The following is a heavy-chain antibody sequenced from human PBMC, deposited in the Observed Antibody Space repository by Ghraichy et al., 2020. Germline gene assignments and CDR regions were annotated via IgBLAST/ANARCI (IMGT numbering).Heavy chain of an antibody. V-gene: IGHV1-69*13. Sequence: SVKVSCKASGGTFSSYAISWVRQAPGQGLEWMGGIIPIFGTANYAQKFQGRVTITADESTSTAYMELSSLRSEDTAVYYCARGRSVVVVVAARPEWYFDLWGRGTLVTVSS. CDR3: ARGRSVVVVVAARPEWYFDL. CDR1: GGTFSSYA. CDR2: IIPIFGTA. D-gene: IGHD2-15*01. J-gene: IGHJ2*01.